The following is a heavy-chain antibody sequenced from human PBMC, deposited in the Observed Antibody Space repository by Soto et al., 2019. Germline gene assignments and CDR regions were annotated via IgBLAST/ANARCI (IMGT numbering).Heavy chain of an antibody. CDR2: IYYSGST. V-gene: IGHV4-30-4*01. D-gene: IGHD6-19*01. J-gene: IGHJ4*02. CDR3: ARQDSSVYYFDA. CDR1: GGSISSGDYY. Sequence: SETLSLTCTVSGGSISSGDYYWSWIRQPPGKGLEWIGYIYYSGSTYYNPSLKSRVTISVNTSKNQFSLKLSSVTAADTAVYYCARQDSSVYYFDAWGQGTLVTVSS.